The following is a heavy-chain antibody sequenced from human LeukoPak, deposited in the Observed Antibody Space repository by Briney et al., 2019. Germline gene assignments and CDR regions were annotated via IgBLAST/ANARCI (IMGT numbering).Heavy chain of an antibody. J-gene: IGHJ5*02. Sequence: GASVKVSCKASGYTFTGYYMHWVRQAPGQGLEWMGWINPNSGGTNYAQKFQGRVTMTRDTSISTAYMELSRLRSDDTAVYYCARDGDDYGDSNWFDPWGQGTLVTVSS. CDR2: INPNSGGT. D-gene: IGHD4-17*01. CDR3: ARDGDDYGDSNWFDP. V-gene: IGHV1-2*02. CDR1: GYTFTGYY.